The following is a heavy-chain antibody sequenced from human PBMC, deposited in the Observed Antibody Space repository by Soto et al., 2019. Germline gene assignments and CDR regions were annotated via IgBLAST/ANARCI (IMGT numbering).Heavy chain of an antibody. Sequence: EVQLAESGGGLVQPGGSLRLSCAASGFTFSSYWMSWVRQAPGKGLEWVANIKQDGSEKYYVDSVKGRFTISRDNAKNSLYLKMNRLRAEDAAVYYCAREYGDTRTATKVKGYYYMDVWGKGTTVTVSS. D-gene: IGHD4-17*01. V-gene: IGHV3-7*01. CDR1: GFTFSSYW. J-gene: IGHJ6*03. CDR3: AREYGDTRTATKVKGYYYMDV. CDR2: IKQDGSEK.